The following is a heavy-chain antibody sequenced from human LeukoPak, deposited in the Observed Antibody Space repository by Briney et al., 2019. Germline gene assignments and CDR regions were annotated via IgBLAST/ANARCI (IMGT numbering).Heavy chain of an antibody. V-gene: IGHV4-39*01. J-gene: IGHJ6*02. D-gene: IGHD3-9*01. CDR2: IYYSGST. Sequence: PSETLSLTCTVSGGSISSSSYYWGWIRQPPGKGLEWIGSIYYSGSTYYNPSLKSRVTISVDTSKNQFSLKLSSVTAADAAVYYCARQDVTGQYYYYGMDVWGQGTTVTVSS. CDR3: ARQDVTGQYYYYGMDV. CDR1: GGSISSSSYY.